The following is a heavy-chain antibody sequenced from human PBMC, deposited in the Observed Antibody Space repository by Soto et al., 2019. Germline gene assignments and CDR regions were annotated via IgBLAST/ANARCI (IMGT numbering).Heavy chain of an antibody. CDR2: IIPIFGTA. Sequence: SVKVSCKASGGTFSSYAISWVRQAPGQGLEWMGGIIPIFGTANYAQKFQGRVTITADESTSTAYMELSSLRSEDTAVYYCASPATRLLWFGELRYGMDVWGQGTTVTVSS. CDR3: ASPATRLLWFGELRYGMDV. CDR1: GGTFSSYA. J-gene: IGHJ6*02. D-gene: IGHD3-10*01. V-gene: IGHV1-69*13.